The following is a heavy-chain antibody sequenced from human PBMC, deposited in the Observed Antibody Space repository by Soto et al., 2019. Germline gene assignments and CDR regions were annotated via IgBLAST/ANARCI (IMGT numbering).Heavy chain of an antibody. V-gene: IGHV3-23*01. D-gene: IGHD5-12*01. CDR2: ISGSGGST. J-gene: IGHJ4*02. CDR1: GFTFSSYA. CDR3: AKGYSGYDWVFDY. Sequence: EVQLLESGGGLVQPGGSLRLSCAASGFTFSSYAMSWVRQAPGKGLEWVSAISGSGGSTYYADSVKGRFTISRDNSKNMLYLQMNSLRAEDTAVYYCAKGYSGYDWVFDYWGQGTLVTVFS.